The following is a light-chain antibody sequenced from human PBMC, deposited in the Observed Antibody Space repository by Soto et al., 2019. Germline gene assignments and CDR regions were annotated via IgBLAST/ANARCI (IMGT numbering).Light chain of an antibody. CDR2: DND. CDR3: GTWDSSLSGGV. CDR1: SSNIGNNY. Sequence: QSVLTQPPSVSAAPGQTVTISCSGSSSNIGNNYVSWYQQLPGTAPKLLIYDNDNRPSGIPDRFSGSKSGTSATLGITGLQTGDEADYYCGTWDSSLSGGVFGGGTKVTVL. J-gene: IGLJ2*01. V-gene: IGLV1-51*01.